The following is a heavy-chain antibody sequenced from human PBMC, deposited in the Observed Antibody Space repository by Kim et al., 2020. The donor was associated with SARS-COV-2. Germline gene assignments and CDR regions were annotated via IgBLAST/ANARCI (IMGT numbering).Heavy chain of an antibody. CDR1: GFTFNNFG. J-gene: IGHJ4*02. Sequence: GGSLRLSCAASGFTFNNFGIHWVRQAPGKGLEWVALISYDGNNDYYADSVRGRFTVSRDESKNTVYLQMNSLTVDDTAVYYCTIFDDWGQGTLVTVSS. CDR2: ISYDGNND. V-gene: IGHV3-30*03. D-gene: IGHD2-21*01. CDR3: TIFDD.